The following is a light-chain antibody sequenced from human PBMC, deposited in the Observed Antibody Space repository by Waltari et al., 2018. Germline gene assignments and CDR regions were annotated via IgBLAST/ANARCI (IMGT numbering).Light chain of an antibody. V-gene: IGKV1-5*03. CDR3: QQYTST. J-gene: IGKJ2*02. Sequence: DIQMTQSPSTLSASVGDRVTITCRASQSISTWLAWYQQKPGKAPKLLIYKASTLESGVPSRFSGSGSGTECTLTISGLQPDDFATYYCQQYTSTFGQGTKLEIK. CDR1: QSISTW. CDR2: KAS.